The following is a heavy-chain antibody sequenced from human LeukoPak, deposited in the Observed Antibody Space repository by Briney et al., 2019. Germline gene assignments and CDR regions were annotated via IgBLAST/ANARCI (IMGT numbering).Heavy chain of an antibody. D-gene: IGHD3-3*01. J-gene: IGHJ4*02. CDR3: ARGYDFWSGYWSHSDY. CDR2: ISSNGGST. CDR1: GFTFSSYA. Sequence: GGSLRLSCAASGFTFSSYAMHWVRQAPGKGLEYVSAISSNGGSTYYANSVKGRFTISRDNSKNTLYLQMGSLRAEDMAVYYCARGYDFWSGYWSHSDYWGQGALVTVSS. V-gene: IGHV3-64*01.